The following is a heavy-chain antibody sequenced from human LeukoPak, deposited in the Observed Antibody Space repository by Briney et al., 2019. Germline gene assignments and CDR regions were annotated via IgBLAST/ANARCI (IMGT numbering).Heavy chain of an antibody. J-gene: IGHJ3*02. V-gene: IGHV3-48*02. D-gene: IGHD3-10*01. CDR1: RFTFSSYT. CDR2: ISSSSSTI. CDR3: ARDLGLIWFGELGDAFDI. Sequence: GRSLRLSCAASRFTFSSYTMNWVRQAPGKGLEWVSYISSSSSTIYYVDSVKGRFTISRDNAKNSLYLQMNSLRDEDTAVYYCARDLGLIWFGELGDAFDIWGQGTMVTVSS.